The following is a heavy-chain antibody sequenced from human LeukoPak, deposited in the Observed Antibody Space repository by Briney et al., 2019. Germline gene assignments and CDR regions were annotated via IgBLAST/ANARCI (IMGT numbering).Heavy chain of an antibody. Sequence: GASVKVSCKASGYTFTSYYMHWVRQAPGQGLEWLGIINPSGGSTSYAQKFQGRVTMTRDTSTSTLYMELSSLRPEDTAVYYCARDRLNVLQFSPPDDYWGQGTLVTVSS. CDR2: INPSGGST. D-gene: IGHD3-3*01. V-gene: IGHV1-46*01. J-gene: IGHJ4*02. CDR1: GYTFTSYY. CDR3: ARDRLNVLQFSPPDDY.